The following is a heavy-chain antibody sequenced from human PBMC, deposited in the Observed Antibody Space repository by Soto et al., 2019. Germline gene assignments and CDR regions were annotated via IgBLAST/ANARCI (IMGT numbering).Heavy chain of an antibody. J-gene: IGHJ4*02. CDR2: IYHSGST. CDR1: GGCISSGGYS. Sequence: PSETLSLTCAVSGGCISSGGYSWSWIRQPPGKGLEWIGYIYHSGSTYYNPSLKSRVTISVDRSKNQFSLKLSSVTAADTAVYYCARAMTTVTTIDYWGQGTLVTVS. V-gene: IGHV4-30-2*01. D-gene: IGHD4-17*01. CDR3: ARAMTTVTTIDY.